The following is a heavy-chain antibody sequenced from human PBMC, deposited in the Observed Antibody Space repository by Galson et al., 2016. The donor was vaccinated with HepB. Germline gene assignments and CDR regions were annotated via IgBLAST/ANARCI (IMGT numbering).Heavy chain of an antibody. D-gene: IGHD2-15*01. CDR2: FHGGANT. V-gene: IGHV3-23*01. Sequence: SLRLSCAASGFTFTSYVMTWVRQAPGKGLEWVSMFHGGANTYYADSVKGRFTISRDTSKNTLYLQMNSLSVEDTAIYYCASRAAWGQGALVTVSS. J-gene: IGHJ4*02. CDR1: GFTFTSYV. CDR3: ASRAA.